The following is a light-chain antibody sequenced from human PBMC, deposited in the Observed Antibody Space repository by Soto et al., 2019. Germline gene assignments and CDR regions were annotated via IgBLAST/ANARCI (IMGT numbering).Light chain of an antibody. V-gene: IGLV2-23*01. Sequence: SVLTQPASVSGPLGQSIVISCTGSSNDIGSYDLVSCYQQYPGKAPKVVIFEGTKRPSGVSNRFSGSKSGNTASLTISGLQTEDEADYYCCSYAGSRTYVFGAGTKVTVL. CDR1: SNDIGSYDL. J-gene: IGLJ1*01. CDR3: CSYAGSRTYV. CDR2: EGT.